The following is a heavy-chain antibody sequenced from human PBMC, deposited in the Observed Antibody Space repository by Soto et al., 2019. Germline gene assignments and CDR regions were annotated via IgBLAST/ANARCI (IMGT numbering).Heavy chain of an antibody. CDR2: IYYSGST. CDR3: ARSRYDTTGFAVDP. CDR1: GGSISSRRYY. J-gene: IGHJ5*02. D-gene: IGHD3-22*01. Sequence: SETLSLTCTVSGGSISSRRYYWGWIRQPPGKGLEWIGSIYYSGSTYYNPSLKSRVTISVDTSKNQFSLKLSSVTAADTAVYYCARSRYDTTGFAVDPWGQGILVTVSS. V-gene: IGHV4-39*01.